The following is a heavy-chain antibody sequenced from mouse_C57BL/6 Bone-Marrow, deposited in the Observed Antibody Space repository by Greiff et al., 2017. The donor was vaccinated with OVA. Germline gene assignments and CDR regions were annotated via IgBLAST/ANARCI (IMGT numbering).Heavy chain of an antibody. CDR1: GFNIKDDY. V-gene: IGHV14-4*01. J-gene: IGHJ3*01. Sequence: EVQRVESGAELVRPGASVKLSCTASGFNIKDDYMHWVKQRPEQGLEWIGWIDPENGDTEYASKFQGKATITADTSSNTAYLQLSSLTSEDTAVYYCTTATMATTGAYWGQGTLVTVSA. CDR3: TTATMATTGAY. CDR2: IDPENGDT. D-gene: IGHD2-2*01.